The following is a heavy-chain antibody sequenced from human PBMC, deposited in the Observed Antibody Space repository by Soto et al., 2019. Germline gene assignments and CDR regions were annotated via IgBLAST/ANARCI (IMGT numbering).Heavy chain of an antibody. V-gene: IGHV4-59*08. CDR3: ARHRGQYQLSSLTY. CDR1: GGLINNYG. CDR2: IYYSGST. J-gene: IGHJ4*02. Sequence: SETLSLTCTVSGGLINNYGWSWIRQPPGKGLEWIGYIYYSGSTNYNPSLKSRVTISVDTSKNQFSLNLDSVTAADTAVYYCARHRGQYQLSSLTYWGQGALLTVSS. D-gene: IGHD2-2*01.